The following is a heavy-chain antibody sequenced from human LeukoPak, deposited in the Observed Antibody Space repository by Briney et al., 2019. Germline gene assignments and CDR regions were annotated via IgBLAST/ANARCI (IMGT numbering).Heavy chain of an antibody. Sequence: PGGSLRLSCAASGFTFSDYYVSWIRRAPGKGLEWLSYISSSSGTIHYADSVKGRFTISRDNAKNSLYLQMNSLRAEDTAVYYCARDLGYCTNGVCHTRFDYWGQGTLVAVSS. J-gene: IGHJ4*02. CDR2: ISSSSGTI. CDR3: ARDLGYCTNGVCHTRFDY. CDR1: GFTFSDYY. V-gene: IGHV3-11*01. D-gene: IGHD2-8*01.